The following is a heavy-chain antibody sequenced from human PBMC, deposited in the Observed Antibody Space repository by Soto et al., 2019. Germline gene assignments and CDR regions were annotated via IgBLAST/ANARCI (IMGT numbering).Heavy chain of an antibody. D-gene: IGHD3-9*01. J-gene: IGHJ4*02. CDR1: GGTFNNYP. CDR2: SIPIFGTA. V-gene: IGHV1-69*13. Sequence: SVKVSCKASGGTFNNYPITWVRQAPGEGLEWMGGSIPIFGTANYAQKFQGRVTISVDESTSTAYMELSSLRSEDTAVYYCAKVVRKDASRAYYDILTGYSGNYFDYWGQGTLVTVSS. CDR3: AKVVRKDASRAYYDILTGYSGNYFDY.